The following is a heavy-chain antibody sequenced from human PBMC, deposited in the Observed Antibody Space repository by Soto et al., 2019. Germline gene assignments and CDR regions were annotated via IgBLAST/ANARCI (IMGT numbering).Heavy chain of an antibody. Sequence: SVKVSCKASGGTFSSYAISWVRQAPGQGLEWMGGIIPIFGTANYAQKFQGRVTITADESTSTAYMELSSLRSEDTAVYYCARLDSVLGYYYYGMDVWGQGTTVTVSS. V-gene: IGHV1-69*13. J-gene: IGHJ6*02. CDR1: GGTFSSYA. CDR3: ARLDSVLGYYYYGMDV. D-gene: IGHD1-26*01. CDR2: IIPIFGTA.